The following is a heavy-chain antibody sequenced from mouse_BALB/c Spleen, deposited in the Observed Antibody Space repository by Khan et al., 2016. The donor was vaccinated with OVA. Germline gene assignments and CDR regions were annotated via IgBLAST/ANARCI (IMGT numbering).Heavy chain of an antibody. CDR1: GYTFTSYW. D-gene: IGHD2-10*02. V-gene: IGHV1S81*02. Sequence: VQLQQSGAELVKPGASVKLSCQASGYTFTSYWMHWVKQRPGQGLDWIGYINPSDGRSHYNEKFKNKATLTVDKSSSTASMQLSSLTSEDSAVYFCTRGGYGSLAYWGQGTLVTVSA. CDR3: TRGGYGSLAY. CDR2: INPSDGRS. J-gene: IGHJ3*01.